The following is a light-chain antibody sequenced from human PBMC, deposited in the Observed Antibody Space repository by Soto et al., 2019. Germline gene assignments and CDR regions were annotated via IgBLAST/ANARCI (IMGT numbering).Light chain of an antibody. V-gene: IGLV1-40*01. CDR3: QSYDSSLSGSGV. J-gene: IGLJ2*01. Sequence: QSVLTQTPSVSGAPGQRVTISCTGSSSNIGAGYDVHWYQQLPGTAPKLLIYGNSNRPSGVPDRFSGSKSGTSASLAITGLLAQDEADYYCQSYDSSLSGSGVFGGGTKLTVL. CDR1: SSNIGAGYD. CDR2: GNS.